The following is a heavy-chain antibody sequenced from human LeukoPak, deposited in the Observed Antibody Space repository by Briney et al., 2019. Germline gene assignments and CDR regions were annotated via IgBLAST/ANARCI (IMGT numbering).Heavy chain of an antibody. Sequence: GASVKVSCKASGYAFTGYYMHWVRQAPGQGLEWMGWINPNSGGTNYAQKFQGRVTMTRDTSISTAYMELSRLRSDDTAVYYCARESGYSSSWYDYWGQGTLVTASS. V-gene: IGHV1-2*02. J-gene: IGHJ4*02. CDR3: ARESGYSSSWYDY. D-gene: IGHD6-13*01. CDR2: INPNSGGT. CDR1: GYAFTGYY.